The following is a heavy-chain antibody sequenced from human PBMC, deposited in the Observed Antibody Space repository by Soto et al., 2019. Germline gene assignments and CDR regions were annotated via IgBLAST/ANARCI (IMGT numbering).Heavy chain of an antibody. D-gene: IGHD2-15*01. V-gene: IGHV3-30*04. Sequence: QVQLVESGGGVVQPGRSLRLSCAASGFTLSSYAMPGVRQAPGKGLEWVAVISYDGSKYYADSVKGRFTSSRDNSKNTLYLKMNRLRGEDTAVYYCARERSGGGVVVAAYFDNWGKGTLVTVSS. CDR2: ISYDGSK. J-gene: IGHJ4*02. CDR1: GFTLSSYA. CDR3: ARERSGGGVVVAAYFDN.